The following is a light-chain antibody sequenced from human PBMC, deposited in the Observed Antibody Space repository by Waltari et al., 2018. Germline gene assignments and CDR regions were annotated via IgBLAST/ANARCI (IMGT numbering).Light chain of an antibody. Sequence: ETVLTQSPGTLSLSPGERATLSCRASQSVSSSYVAWYQQKPGQAPRLLIYGASSRATGIQDRFSGSGFGTDFTLTISRLEPEDFAVSYCQQYGSSPFTFGPVIKVDI. J-gene: IGKJ3*01. CDR2: GAS. CDR1: QSVSSSY. CDR3: QQYGSSPFT. V-gene: IGKV3-20*01.